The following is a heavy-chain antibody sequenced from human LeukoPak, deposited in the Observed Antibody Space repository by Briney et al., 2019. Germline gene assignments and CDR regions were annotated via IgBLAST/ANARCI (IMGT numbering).Heavy chain of an antibody. J-gene: IGHJ4*02. V-gene: IGHV3-21*04. CDR3: ARAKGYSYGYVGDY. D-gene: IGHD5-18*01. CDR2: ISSSSSYI. Sequence: PGGSLRLSCAASGFTFSIYSMNWVRQAPGKGLEWVSSISSSSSYIYYADSVKGRFTISRDNAKNSLYLQMNSLRAEDTAVYYCARAKGYSYGYVGDYWGQGTLVTVSS. CDR1: GFTFSIYS.